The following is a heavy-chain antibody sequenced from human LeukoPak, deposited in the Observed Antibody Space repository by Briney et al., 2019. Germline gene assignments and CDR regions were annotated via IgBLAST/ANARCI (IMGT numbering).Heavy chain of an antibody. D-gene: IGHD6-13*01. Sequence: PGGSLRLSCAASGFIFNNYVMNWVRQAPGKGLEWVGRIKSKTDGGTTDYAAPVKGRFTISRDDSKNTLYLQMNSLKTEYTAVYYCTTDLQSIAAADDYWGQGTLVTVSS. CDR1: GFIFNNYV. J-gene: IGHJ4*02. CDR2: IKSKTDGGTT. V-gene: IGHV3-15*01. CDR3: TTDLQSIAAADDY.